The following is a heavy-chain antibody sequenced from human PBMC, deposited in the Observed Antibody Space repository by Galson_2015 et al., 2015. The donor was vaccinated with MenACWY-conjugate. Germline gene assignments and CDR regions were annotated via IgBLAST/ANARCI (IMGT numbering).Heavy chain of an antibody. V-gene: IGHV5-10-1*01. D-gene: IGHD1-26*01. Sequence: QSGAEVKKPGESLRISCKGSGYSFTSYWISWVRQMPGKGLEWMGRIDPSDSYTNYSPSFQGHVTISADKSISTAYLQWSSLKASDTALHCGGGGADGTRTVNERAFDLWGPGTMATASS. CDR2: IDPSDSYT. CDR3: GGGADGTRTVNERAFDL. J-gene: IGHJ3*01. CDR1: GYSFTSYW.